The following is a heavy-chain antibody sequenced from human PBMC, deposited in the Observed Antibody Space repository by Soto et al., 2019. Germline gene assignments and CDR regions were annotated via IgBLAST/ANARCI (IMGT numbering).Heavy chain of an antibody. Sequence: EVQLLESGGTLVQPGGSLRLSCAVSGFSFGTYAMAWVRLAPGKGLEWLSTISGRGGTTYYAGSVKGRFTISRDNSKNMLFFHTHSLTVDDTAVYSSAKDGAGEATYAAFEILAQGSVVPVS. D-gene: IGHD2-2*01. J-gene: IGHJ3*02. CDR1: GFSFGTYA. V-gene: IGHV3-23*01. CDR2: ISGRGGTT. CDR3: AKDGAGEATYAAFEI.